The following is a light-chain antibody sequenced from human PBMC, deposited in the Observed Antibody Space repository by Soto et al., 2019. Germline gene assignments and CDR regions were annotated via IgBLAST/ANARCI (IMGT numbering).Light chain of an antibody. CDR1: QSVSSN. Sequence: EIVMTQSPATLSVXPGERATLSCRASQSVSSNLAWYQQKPGQAPRLLIYGASTRATGIPARFSGSGSGTEFTLTISSLQSEDFAVYYCQQYNNWPPTFGGGTKVDIK. CDR3: QQYNNWPPT. J-gene: IGKJ4*01. V-gene: IGKV3-15*01. CDR2: GAS.